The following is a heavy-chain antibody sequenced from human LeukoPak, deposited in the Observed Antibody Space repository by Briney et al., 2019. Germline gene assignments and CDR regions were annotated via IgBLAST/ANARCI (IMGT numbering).Heavy chain of an antibody. CDR2: ISGSGGST. Sequence: GGSLRLSCAASGFTFSSYAMSWVRQAPGKGLEWASAISGSGGSTYYADSVKGRFTISRDNSKNTLYLQMNSLRAEDTAVYYCAKDSPPWDYYDSSGYLDYWGQGTLVTVSS. D-gene: IGHD3-22*01. J-gene: IGHJ4*02. CDR3: AKDSPPWDYYDSSGYLDY. V-gene: IGHV3-23*01. CDR1: GFTFSSYA.